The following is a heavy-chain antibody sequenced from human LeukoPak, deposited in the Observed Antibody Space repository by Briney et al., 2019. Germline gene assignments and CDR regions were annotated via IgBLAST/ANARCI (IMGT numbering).Heavy chain of an antibody. CDR2: INAGNGNT. V-gene: IGHV1-3*03. Sequence: ASVKVSCKASGYTFTNYAMHWVRQAPGQRLEWMGWINAGNGNTKYSQGFQGRVTITRDTSASTAYMELGSLTSEDMAVYYCASGLGYGDYAFDFWGQGTQVTVSS. CDR1: GYTFTNYA. D-gene: IGHD4-17*01. CDR3: ASGLGYGDYAFDF. J-gene: IGHJ4*02.